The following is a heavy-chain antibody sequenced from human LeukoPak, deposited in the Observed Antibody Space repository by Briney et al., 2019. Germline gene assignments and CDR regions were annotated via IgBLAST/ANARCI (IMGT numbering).Heavy chain of an antibody. CDR3: ATDNPGYSSGWYNWFDP. CDR2: INAGNGNT. D-gene: IGHD6-19*01. Sequence: GASVKVSCKASGYSFTSYAMHWVRQAPGQRLEWMGWINAGNGNTKYSQKFQGRVTITRDTSASTAYMELSSLRSEDTAVYYCATDNPGYSSGWYNWFDPWGQGTLVTVSS. CDR1: GYSFTSYA. J-gene: IGHJ5*02. V-gene: IGHV1-3*01.